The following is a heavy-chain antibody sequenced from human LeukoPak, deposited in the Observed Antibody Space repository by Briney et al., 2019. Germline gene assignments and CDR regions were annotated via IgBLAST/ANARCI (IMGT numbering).Heavy chain of an antibody. Sequence: ASVKVSCKASGGTFSSYAISWVRQAPGQGLEWMGWISAYNGNTNYAQKLQGRVTMTTDTSTSTAYMELRSLRSDDTAVYYCARAGALTPTSYWGQGTLVTVSS. CDR2: ISAYNGNT. CDR1: GGTFSSYA. D-gene: IGHD2-15*01. V-gene: IGHV1-18*01. J-gene: IGHJ4*02. CDR3: ARAGALTPTSY.